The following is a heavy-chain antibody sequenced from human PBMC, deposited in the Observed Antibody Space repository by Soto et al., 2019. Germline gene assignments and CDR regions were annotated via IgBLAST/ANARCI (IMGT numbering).Heavy chain of an antibody. CDR1: GFTFSSYG. Sequence: QVQLVESGGGVVQPGRSLTLSCAASGFTFSSYGMLWVRQAPGKGLEWVAVISYEGSYKYYADSVKGRFTISRDNSKNTLNLQMNSRRAEDTAVYYCAKGEGSNYYYGMDVWGQGTTVTVSS. CDR3: AKGEGSNYYYGMDV. V-gene: IGHV3-30*18. D-gene: IGHD6-13*01. J-gene: IGHJ6*02. CDR2: ISYEGSYK.